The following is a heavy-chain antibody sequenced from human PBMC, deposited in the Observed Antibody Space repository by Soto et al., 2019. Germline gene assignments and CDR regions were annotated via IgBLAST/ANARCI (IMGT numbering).Heavy chain of an antibody. D-gene: IGHD6-13*01. CDR2: IIPIFGTA. J-gene: IGHJ5*02. CDR1: GGTFSSYA. Sequence: QVQLVQSGAEVKKPGSSVKVSCKASGGTFSSYAISWVRQAPGQGLEWMGGIIPIFGTANYAQKFQGSVTITADEATSTAYMELSSMRSEDTAVYYCARGAAAGTDFLGANWFDPWGQGTLVTVSS. V-gene: IGHV1-69*01. CDR3: ARGAAAGTDFLGANWFDP.